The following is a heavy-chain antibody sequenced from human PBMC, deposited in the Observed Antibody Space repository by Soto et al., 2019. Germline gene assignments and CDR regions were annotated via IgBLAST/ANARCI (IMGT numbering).Heavy chain of an antibody. V-gene: IGHV1-18*01. J-gene: IGHJ5*02. Sequence: ASVKVSCKASAYTFTSYGISWVRQAPGQGLEWMGWISAYNGNTNYAQKLQGRVTMTTDTSTSTAYMELRSLRSDDTAVYYCARDWGTYYYDSSGYGSNWFDPWGQGTLVTVSS. D-gene: IGHD3-22*01. CDR3: ARDWGTYYYDSSGYGSNWFDP. CDR2: ISAYNGNT. CDR1: AYTFTSYG.